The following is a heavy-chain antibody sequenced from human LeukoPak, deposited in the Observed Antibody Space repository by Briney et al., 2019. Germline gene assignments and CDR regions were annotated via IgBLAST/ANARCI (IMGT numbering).Heavy chain of an antibody. CDR2: FDPEDGET. CDR1: GYTLTELS. V-gene: IGHV1-24*01. CDR3: ATHSGYSSSGAPAGFDY. Sequence: ASVKVSCKVSGYTLTELSMHWVRQAPGKGLEWMGGFDPEDGETIYAQKFQGRVTMTEDTSTDTAYMELSSLGSEDTAVYYCATHSGYSSSGAPAGFDYWGQGTLVTVSS. J-gene: IGHJ4*02. D-gene: IGHD6-13*01.